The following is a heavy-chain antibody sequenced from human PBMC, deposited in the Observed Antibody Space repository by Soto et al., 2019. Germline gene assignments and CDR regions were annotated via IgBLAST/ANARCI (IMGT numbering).Heavy chain of an antibody. D-gene: IGHD2-2*02. CDR3: TRDKDCSSTSCYNAFDI. V-gene: IGHV3-30-3*01. CDR2: ISYDGGNK. Sequence: GGSLRLSCAASGSTFSSYTMHWVRQAPGKGLGWVAVISYDGGNKYYTDSVKGRFTISRDNSKNTLYLQMNSLRAEDTAVYYCTRDKDCSSTSCYNAFDIWGQGTVVTVSS. J-gene: IGHJ3*02. CDR1: GSTFSSYT.